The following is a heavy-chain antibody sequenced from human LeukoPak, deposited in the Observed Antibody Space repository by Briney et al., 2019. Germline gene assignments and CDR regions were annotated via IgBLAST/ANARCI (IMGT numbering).Heavy chain of an antibody. Sequence: PSETLSLTCTVSGGSISSIAYYWGWIRQPPGKGLESIGSIYYSGSTYYDPSTKSRVTISVDTSKNQFSLNLSSVTAADTAVYYCARLRDWVLDYWGQGTLVAVSS. D-gene: IGHD5-24*01. V-gene: IGHV4-39*01. CDR1: GGSISSIAYY. J-gene: IGHJ4*02. CDR2: IYYSGST. CDR3: ARLRDWVLDY.